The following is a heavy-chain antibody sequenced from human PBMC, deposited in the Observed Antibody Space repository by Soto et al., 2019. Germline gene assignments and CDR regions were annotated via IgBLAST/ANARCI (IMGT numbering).Heavy chain of an antibody. Sequence: PGGSLRLSCAASGLTLSRFAMYWVRQAPGKGLEWVAVIGYDGSNKDYADSVKGRFTISRDNSKNTLYLQMNSLRPEDTAVYYCARDPVNYYGSWTYGMDVWGQGTTVTVSS. CDR3: ARDPVNYYGSWTYGMDV. D-gene: IGHD3-10*01. CDR1: GLTLSRFA. V-gene: IGHV3-30-3*01. J-gene: IGHJ6*02. CDR2: IGYDGSNK.